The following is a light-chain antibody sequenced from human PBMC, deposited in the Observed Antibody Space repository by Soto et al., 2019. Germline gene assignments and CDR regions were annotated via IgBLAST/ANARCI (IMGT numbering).Light chain of an antibody. CDR3: KSYAGSNTYV. J-gene: IGLJ1*01. CDR2: EVV. Sequence: QSALTQPPSASGSPGQSVTISCTGTKSDIGVYDFVSWYQHHPGKAPRLIIYEVVQRPSGVPDRFSGSKSGNTASLTVSGLQAADEADYFCKSYAGSNTYVFGSGTSSPS. V-gene: IGLV2-8*01. CDR1: KSDIGVYDF.